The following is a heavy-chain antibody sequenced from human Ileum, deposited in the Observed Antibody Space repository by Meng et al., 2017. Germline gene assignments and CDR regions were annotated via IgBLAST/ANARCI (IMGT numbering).Heavy chain of an antibody. Sequence: GESLKISCAASGFSFSSYEMNRVRQAPGKGLEWVSYISSSGNTIYYADSVKGRFTISRDNAKNSLSLQMNSLRAEDTAVYYCARGTNVDYWGQGTLVTVSS. CDR3: ARGTNVDY. V-gene: IGHV3-48*03. CDR2: ISSSGNTI. CDR1: GFSFSSYE. D-gene: IGHD1-1*01. J-gene: IGHJ4*02.